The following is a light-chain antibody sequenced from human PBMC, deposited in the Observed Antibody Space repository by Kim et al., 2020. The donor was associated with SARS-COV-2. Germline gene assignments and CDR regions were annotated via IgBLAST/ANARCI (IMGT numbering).Light chain of an antibody. J-gene: IGLJ2*01. V-gene: IGLV2-14*03. CDR3: CSYTTTTTWI. CDR1: SSDVGGYNS. Sequence: GQSITISCTGSSSDVGGYNSVSWYQQRSGKAPTLLIYDVSNRPSGVSHRFSGSKSGNTASLTISGLQADDEAAYFCCSYTTTTTWIFGGGTQLTVL. CDR2: DVS.